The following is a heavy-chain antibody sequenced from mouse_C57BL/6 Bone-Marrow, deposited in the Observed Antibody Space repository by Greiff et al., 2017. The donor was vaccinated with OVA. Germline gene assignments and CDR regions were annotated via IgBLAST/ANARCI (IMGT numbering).Heavy chain of an antibody. D-gene: IGHD1-1*02. CDR3: ARGGGRKDY. CDR1: GYAFSSSW. Sequence: QVQLQQSGPELVKPGASVKISCKASGYAFSSSWMNWVKQRPGKGLEWIGRIYPGDGDTNYNGKFKGKATLTAAKSSSTAYMQLSSLTSEDSAVYFCARGGGRKDYWGQGTTLTVSS. V-gene: IGHV1-82*01. J-gene: IGHJ2*01. CDR2: IYPGDGDT.